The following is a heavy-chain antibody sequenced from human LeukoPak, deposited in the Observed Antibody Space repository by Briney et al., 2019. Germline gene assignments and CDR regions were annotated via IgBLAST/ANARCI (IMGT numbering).Heavy chain of an antibody. V-gene: IGHV3-7*01. D-gene: IGHD3-9*01. Sequence: QSGGSLRLSCAASGFTFSSYGMSWVRQAPGKGLEWVANIKQDGSEKYYVDPVKGRFTISRDNAKNSLYLQMNSLRAEDTAVYYCARNGQAWHDVFSLYYYYYMDVWGKGTTVTVSS. CDR3: ARNGQAWHDVFSLYYYYYMDV. J-gene: IGHJ6*03. CDR2: IKQDGSEK. CDR1: GFTFSSYG.